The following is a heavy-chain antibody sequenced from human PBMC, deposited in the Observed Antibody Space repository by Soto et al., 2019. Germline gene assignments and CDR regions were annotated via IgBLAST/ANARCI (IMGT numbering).Heavy chain of an antibody. Sequence: QVQLVQSGAEVKKPGSSVKVSCKASGGTFSSYAISWVRQAPGQGLEWMGGIIPIFGTANYAQKFQGRVRITADESTSTAYMELSSLRSEDTAVYYCARDRRRGYSSSYYYGMDVWGQGTTVTVSS. V-gene: IGHV1-69*01. CDR2: IIPIFGTA. CDR3: ARDRRRGYSSSYYYGMDV. CDR1: GGTFSSYA. J-gene: IGHJ6*02. D-gene: IGHD6-6*01.